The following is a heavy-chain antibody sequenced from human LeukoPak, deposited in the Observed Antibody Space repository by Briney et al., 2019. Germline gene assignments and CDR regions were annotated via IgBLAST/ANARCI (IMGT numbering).Heavy chain of an antibody. CDR2: IKPDGSDK. D-gene: IGHD3-9*01. CDR3: AREDMLAFAM. CDR1: GFTFSHYW. V-gene: IGHV3-7*01. J-gene: IGHJ3*02. Sequence: PGGSQTLLCAASGFTFSHYWMSWVRQAPGKGLEWVANIKPDGSDKYYIDSVKGRFTISRDNAKNTLYLQMDSLRAEDTAVYYCAREDMLAFAMCRERTMVTVSS.